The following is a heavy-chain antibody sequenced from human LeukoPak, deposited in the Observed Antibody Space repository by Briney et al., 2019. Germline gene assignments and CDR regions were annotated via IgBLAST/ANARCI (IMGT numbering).Heavy chain of an antibody. V-gene: IGHV1-2*02. CDR3: ARASNTLYGGQFFDS. CDR2: IHVKNGDT. J-gene: IGHJ4*02. Sequence: ASVKVSCKASGYTFTGSNIHWVRQAPGQGLECMGWIHVKNGDTNYEQNFRGRVTMTMDTSTSTAYMELSGLRSDDTAVYYCARASNTLYGGQFFDSWGQGTLVAVSS. D-gene: IGHD2-15*01. CDR1: GYTFTGSN.